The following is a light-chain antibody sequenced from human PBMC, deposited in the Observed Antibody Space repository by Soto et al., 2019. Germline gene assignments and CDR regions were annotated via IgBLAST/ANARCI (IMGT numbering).Light chain of an antibody. V-gene: IGLV2-14*03. J-gene: IGLJ1*01. CDR1: SRDVGACDY. CDR2: YVD. Sequence: QSVLTQPASVSGSPGQSITISCTRTSRDVGACDYVSWYLQYPDKAPQLLIYYVDHRPSGVSSRFSGSKSGNTASLTISGLQAEDEGDYYCCSYADGSIYFFGTGTKVTVL. CDR3: CSYADGSIYF.